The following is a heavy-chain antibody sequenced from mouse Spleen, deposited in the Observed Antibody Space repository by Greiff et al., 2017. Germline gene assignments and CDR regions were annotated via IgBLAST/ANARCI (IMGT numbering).Heavy chain of an antibody. J-gene: IGHJ2*01. CDR1: GYTFTSYW. V-gene: IGHV1-69*01. D-gene: IGHD2-1*01. Sequence: QVQLQQPGAELVMPGASVKLSCKASGYTFTSYWMHWVKQRPGQGLEWIGEIDPSDSYTNYNQKFKGKATLTVDKSSSTAYMQLSSLTSEDSAVYYCARRVYGNHNYFDYWGQGTTLTVSS. CDR3: ARRVYGNHNYFDY. CDR2: IDPSDSYT.